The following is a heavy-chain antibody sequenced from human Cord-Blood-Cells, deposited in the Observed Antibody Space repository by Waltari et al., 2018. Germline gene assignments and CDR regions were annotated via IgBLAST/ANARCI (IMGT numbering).Heavy chain of an antibody. J-gene: IGHJ4*02. V-gene: IGHV3-43D*04. D-gene: IGHD2-21*01. CDR1: GFTFDDYA. CDR2: ISWDGGST. Sequence: EVQLVESGGVVVQPGGSLRLSCAASGFTFDDYAMHCVRQAPGKGLEWVSLISWDGGSTYYADSVKGRFTIARDNSKNSLYLQMNSLRAEDTALYYCAKDTLVMLDYWGQGTLVTVSS. CDR3: AKDTLVMLDY.